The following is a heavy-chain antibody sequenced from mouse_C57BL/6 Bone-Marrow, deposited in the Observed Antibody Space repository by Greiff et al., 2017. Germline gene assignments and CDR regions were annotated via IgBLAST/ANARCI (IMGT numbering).Heavy chain of an antibody. J-gene: IGHJ3*01. CDR3: ARSGDYDDPPAY. CDR1: GYTFTSYW. CDR2: IYPGSGST. D-gene: IGHD2-4*01. V-gene: IGHV1-55*01. Sequence: QVQLQQPGAELVKPGASVKMSCKASGYTFTSYWITWVKQRPGQGLEWIGDIYPGSGSTNYNEKFKSKATLTVDTSSSTAYMQLSSLTSEDSAVYYCARSGDYDDPPAYWGQGTLVTVSA.